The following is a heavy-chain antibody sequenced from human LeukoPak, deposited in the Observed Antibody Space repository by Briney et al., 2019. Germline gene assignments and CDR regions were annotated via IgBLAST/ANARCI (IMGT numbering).Heavy chain of an antibody. D-gene: IGHD3-10*01. V-gene: IGHV1-8*01. J-gene: IGHJ4*02. CDR1: GYTFTSYD. Sequence: ASVKVSCKASGYTFTSYDINWVRQATRQGLEWMGWMNPNSGNTGYAQKFQGRVTMTRNTSISTAYMELSSLRSEDTAVYYCARGLRGLWFGELTRYYFDYWGQGTLVTVSS. CDR2: MNPNSGNT. CDR3: ARGLRGLWFGELTRYYFDY.